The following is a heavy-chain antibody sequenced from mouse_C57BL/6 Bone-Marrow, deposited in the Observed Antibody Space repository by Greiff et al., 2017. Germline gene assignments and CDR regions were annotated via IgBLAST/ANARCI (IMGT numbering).Heavy chain of an antibody. D-gene: IGHD2-2*01. CDR2: IYPRSGNT. CDR1: GYSFTSYG. V-gene: IGHV1-81*01. J-gene: IGHJ2*01. CDR3: ARWNGYDAYYFDY. Sequence: QVQLKQSGAELARPGASVKLSCTASGYSFTSYGISWVKQRTGQGLEWIGEIYPRSGNTYYNEKFKGKATLNADKSSSTAYMELRSLTYEDSAVYFCARWNGYDAYYFDYWGQGTTLTVSS.